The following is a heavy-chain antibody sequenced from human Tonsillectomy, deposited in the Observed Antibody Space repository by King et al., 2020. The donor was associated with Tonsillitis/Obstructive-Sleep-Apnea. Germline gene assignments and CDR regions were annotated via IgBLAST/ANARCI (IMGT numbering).Heavy chain of an antibody. CDR1: GGSISYYF. Sequence: LQLQESGPGLVKPSETLSLTCTVSGGSISYYFWTWIRQPPGKGLEWIGYVYYSGSTNYNPSLQSRVTISIDTSKNQFSLKLRSVTAADTAVYYCARGTGQQLGARQDYYYMDVWGKGTTVTVSS. CDR2: VYYSGST. J-gene: IGHJ6*03. V-gene: IGHV4-59*01. D-gene: IGHD6-13*01. CDR3: ARGTGQQLGARQDYYYMDV.